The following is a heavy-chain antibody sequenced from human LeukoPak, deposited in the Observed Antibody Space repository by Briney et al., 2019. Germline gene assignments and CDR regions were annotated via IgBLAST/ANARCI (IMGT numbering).Heavy chain of an antibody. J-gene: IGHJ1*01. CDR3: ARGVLWFGIPPYFQH. Sequence: SQTLSLTCAISGDSLSSNSAAWNWIRQSPSRGLGWLGRTYYRSKWYNDYAVSVKSRITINPDTSKNQFSLQLNSVTPEDTAVYYCARGVLWFGIPPYFQHWGQGTLVTVSS. D-gene: IGHD3-10*01. CDR1: GDSLSSNSAA. V-gene: IGHV6-1*01. CDR2: TYYRSKWYN.